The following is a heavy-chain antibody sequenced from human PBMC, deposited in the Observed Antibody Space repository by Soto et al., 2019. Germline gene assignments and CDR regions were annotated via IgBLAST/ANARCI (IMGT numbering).Heavy chain of an antibody. V-gene: IGHV4-59*01. Sequence: PSETLSLTCTVSGGSIKNYFWSWIRQSPGKGLEWMGYVYSTGSTHYNPSLKSRLTMSVDTSKSHFSLRLTSVTTAGTATYYCARADRFGVSISSLDLWGQGILVTVSS. J-gene: IGHJ4*02. CDR3: ARADRFGVSISSLDL. CDR2: VYSTGST. D-gene: IGHD2-8*01. CDR1: GGSIKNYF.